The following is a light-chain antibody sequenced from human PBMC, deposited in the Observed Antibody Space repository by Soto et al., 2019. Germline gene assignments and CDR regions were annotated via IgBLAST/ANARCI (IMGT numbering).Light chain of an antibody. CDR1: QSAGSK. CDR2: GAS. CDR3: QQYNNWPLT. Sequence: EIVMTQSPATLSVSPGERATLSCRASQSAGSKLAWYQQKPGQALRLLIYGASTRATAIPARFSGSGSGTEFTLTISSLQSEDFAVYYCQQYNNWPLTFGGGTKVEIK. J-gene: IGKJ4*01. V-gene: IGKV3D-15*01.